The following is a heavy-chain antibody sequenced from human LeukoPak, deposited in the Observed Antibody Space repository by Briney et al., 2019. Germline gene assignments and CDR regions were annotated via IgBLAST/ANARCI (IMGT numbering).Heavy chain of an antibody. CDR1: GYSISSGYY. V-gene: IGHV4-61*02. CDR2: IYTSGST. Sequence: SETLSLTCTVSGYSISSGYYWGWIRQPAGKGLEWIGRIYTSGSTNYNPSLKSRVTISVDTSKNQFSLKLSSVTAADTAVYYCARESSSSSLALDYWGQGTLVTVSS. D-gene: IGHD6-6*01. CDR3: ARESSSSSLALDY. J-gene: IGHJ4*02.